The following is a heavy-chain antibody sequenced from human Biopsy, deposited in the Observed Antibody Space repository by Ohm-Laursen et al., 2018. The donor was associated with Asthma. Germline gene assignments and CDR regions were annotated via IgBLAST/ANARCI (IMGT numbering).Heavy chain of an antibody. Sequence: GASAKVSCKASGYNFISFAMHWVRQAPGQRLEWMGWVNTGNGDTKYSQKFQGRVTITRDTSASTAYMELRSLRSEDTATYYCARTYYDFLTGQVKDVFGVWGQGTMVTVSS. V-gene: IGHV1-3*04. CDR3: ARTYYDFLTGQVKDVFGV. J-gene: IGHJ3*01. CDR2: VNTGNGDT. CDR1: GYNFISFA. D-gene: IGHD3-9*01.